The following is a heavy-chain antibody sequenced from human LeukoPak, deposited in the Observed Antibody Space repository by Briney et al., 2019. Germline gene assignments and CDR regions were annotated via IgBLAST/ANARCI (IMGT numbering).Heavy chain of an antibody. CDR2: IIPIFGTA. Sequence: ASVKVSCKASGGTFSSYAISWVRQAPGQGLEWMGGIIPIFGTANYAQKFQGRVTITADESTSTAYMELSSLRSEDTAVYYCAGEGLRAYYFDYWGQGTLVTVSS. D-gene: IGHD4-17*01. CDR1: GGTFSSYA. CDR3: AGEGLRAYYFDY. V-gene: IGHV1-69*13. J-gene: IGHJ4*02.